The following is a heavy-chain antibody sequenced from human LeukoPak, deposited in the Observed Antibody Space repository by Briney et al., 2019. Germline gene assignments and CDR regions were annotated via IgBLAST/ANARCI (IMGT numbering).Heavy chain of an antibody. CDR1: GGSISSGGYY. V-gene: IGHV4-31*03. J-gene: IGHJ6*03. Sequence: SQTLSLTCTVSGGSISSGGYYWSWIRQHPGKGLEWIGYIYYSGSTYYNPSLKSRVTISVDTSKNQFSLKLSSVTAADTAVYYCARDFWVGEHYYMDVWGKGTTVTVSS. D-gene: IGHD3-3*01. CDR2: IYYSGST. CDR3: ARDFWVGEHYYMDV.